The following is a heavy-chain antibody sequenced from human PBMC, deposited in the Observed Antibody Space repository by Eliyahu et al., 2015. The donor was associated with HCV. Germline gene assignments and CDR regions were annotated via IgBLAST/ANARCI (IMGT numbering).Heavy chain of an antibody. CDR3: ARDSGGWLGSPFDY. J-gene: IGHJ4*02. V-gene: IGHV1-3*01. CDR2: INAGTGKT. Sequence: QVQFVXSGAEMKKPGASVXVSCXAXGYTFTTXTIHWXRQAPGQRLEWMGWINAGTGKTSSSQKFQGRVVFTRDTSARTAYMELSSLTYEDTAVFYCARDSGGWLGSPFDYWGPGTLVTVSS. D-gene: IGHD6-19*01. CDR1: GYTFTTXT.